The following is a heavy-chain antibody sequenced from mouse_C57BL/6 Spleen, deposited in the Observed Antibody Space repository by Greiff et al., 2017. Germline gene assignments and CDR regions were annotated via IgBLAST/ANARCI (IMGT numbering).Heavy chain of an antibody. V-gene: IGHV1-82*01. CDR2: IYPGDGDT. CDR1: GYAFSSSW. D-gene: IGHD4-1*01. Sequence: QVQLKQSGPELVKPGASVKISCKASGYAFSSSWMNWVKQRPGQGLEWIGRIYPGDGDTNYNGKFKGKATLTADKSSSTAYMQLSSLTSEDSAVYFCARGTGTGSLMDYWGQGTSVTVSS. CDR3: ARGTGTGSLMDY. J-gene: IGHJ4*01.